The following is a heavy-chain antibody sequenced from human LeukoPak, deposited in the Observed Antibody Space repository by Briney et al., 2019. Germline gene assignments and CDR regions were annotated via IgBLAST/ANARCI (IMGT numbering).Heavy chain of an antibody. V-gene: IGHV4-59*08. CDR3: ARQNPAASGQGLDY. CDR2: IHYSGST. CDR1: GGSISGYY. Sequence: SETLSLTCTVSGGSISGYYWSWIRQPPGKGLEWLGYIHYSGSTNYNPSLKSRATFSVDTSKNQFSLELTSVTAADTAVYYCARQNPAASGQGLDYWGQGTLVTVSS. J-gene: IGHJ4*01. D-gene: IGHD6-25*01.